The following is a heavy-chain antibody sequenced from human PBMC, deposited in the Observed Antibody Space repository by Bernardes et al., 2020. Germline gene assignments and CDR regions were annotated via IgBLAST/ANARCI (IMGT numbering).Heavy chain of an antibody. CDR1: GFSFSDYN. V-gene: IGHV3-48*02. CDR3: ATWGTGRRFVH. CDR2: ISAGSNSK. D-gene: IGHD1-1*01. J-gene: IGHJ4*02. Sequence: GGSLRLSCSASGFSFSDYNMVWVRQAPGRGLEWISFISAGSNSKHYGDSVTGRFTVFRDNDNNVLYLQMNNLRDDDTAVYYCATWGTGRRFVHWGQGALVTVSS.